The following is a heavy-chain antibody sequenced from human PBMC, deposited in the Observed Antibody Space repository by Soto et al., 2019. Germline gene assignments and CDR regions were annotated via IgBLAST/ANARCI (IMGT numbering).Heavy chain of an antibody. V-gene: IGHV3-21*04. CDR2: ISSGSSYI. D-gene: IGHD2-2*01. CDR1: GFTFSTYT. J-gene: IGHJ5*02. Sequence: GGSLRLSCAASGFTFSTYTMNWVRQAPGKGLEWVSSISSGSSYIYYADSVKGRFTISRDNSKNTLYLQMNSLRAEDTAVYYCAKEKISTSCCNWFDPWGQGTLVTVSS. CDR3: AKEKISTSCCNWFDP.